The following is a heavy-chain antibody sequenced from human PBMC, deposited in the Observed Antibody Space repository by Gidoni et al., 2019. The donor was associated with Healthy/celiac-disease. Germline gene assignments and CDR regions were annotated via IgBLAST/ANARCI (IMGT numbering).Heavy chain of an antibody. V-gene: IGHV4-34*01. CDR2: INHSGST. D-gene: IGHD2-15*01. Sequence: QVQLQQWGAGLLKPSETLSLTCAVYGGSFSGYYWSWIRPPPGKGLEWIGEINHSGSTNYNPSLKSRVTISVDTSKNQFSLKLSSVTAADTAVYYCAREGRLGYCSGGSCFLYYYYYGMDVWGQGTTVTVSS. CDR1: GGSFSGYY. CDR3: AREGRLGYCSGGSCFLYYYYYGMDV. J-gene: IGHJ6*02.